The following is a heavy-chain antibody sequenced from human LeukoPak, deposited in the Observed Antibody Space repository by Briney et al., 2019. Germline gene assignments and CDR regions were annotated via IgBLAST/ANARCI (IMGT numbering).Heavy chain of an antibody. CDR2: ISSSGSTI. CDR3: ARDRNSYYYDSSGSDY. J-gene: IGHJ4*02. V-gene: IGHV3-11*01. Sequence: GGSLRLPCAASGFTFSDYYMSWIRQAPGKGLEWVSYISSSGSTIYYADSVKGRFTISRDNAKNSLYLQMNSLRAEDTAVYYCARDRNSYYYDSSGSDYWGQGTLVTVSS. CDR1: GFTFSDYY. D-gene: IGHD3-22*01.